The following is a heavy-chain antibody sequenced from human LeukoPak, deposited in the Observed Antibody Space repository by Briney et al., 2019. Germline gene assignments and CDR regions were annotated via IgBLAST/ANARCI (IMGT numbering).Heavy chain of an antibody. J-gene: IGHJ5*02. CDR2: IYYSGST. CDR3: AREGDYNWFDP. CDR1: GGSISSSSYY. V-gene: IGHV4-39*02. Sequence: PSETLSRTCTVSGGSISSSSYYWGWIRQPPGKGLEWIGSIYYSGSTYYNPSLKSRVTISVDTSKNQFSLKLSSVTAADTAVYYCAREGDYNWFDPWGQGTLVTVSS. D-gene: IGHD1-26*01.